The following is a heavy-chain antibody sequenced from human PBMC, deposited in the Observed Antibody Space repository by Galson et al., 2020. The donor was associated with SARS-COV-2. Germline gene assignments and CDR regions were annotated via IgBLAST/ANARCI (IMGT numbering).Heavy chain of an antibody. CDR2: IFSNDEK. CDR1: GFSLSNARMG. D-gene: IGHD3-10*01. J-gene: IGHJ4*02. V-gene: IGHV2-26*01. Sequence: ESGPTLVKPTETLTLTCTVPGFSLSNARMGVSWIRQPPGKALEWLAHIFSNDEKSYSTSLKSRLTISKDTSKSQVVLTMTNMDPVDTATYYCARIWAGSGHAYPDYWGQGTLVTVSS. CDR3: ARIWAGSGHAYPDY.